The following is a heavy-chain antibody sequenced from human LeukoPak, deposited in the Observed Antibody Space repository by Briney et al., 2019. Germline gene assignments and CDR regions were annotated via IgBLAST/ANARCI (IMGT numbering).Heavy chain of an antibody. V-gene: IGHV3-30*02. D-gene: IGHD2-21*01. J-gene: IGHJ4*02. CDR2: ISNGGSDK. CDR3: AKDVNAHCRGDCFDH. Sequence: PGGSLRLSCAAFGFIFNIHGMHWVRQAPGRGLEWVAFISNGGSDKYYADSVKGRFTISRDNSKNTVSLEMNSLRAEDTAVYYCAKDVNAHCRGDCFDHWGQGTLVTVSS. CDR1: GFIFNIHG.